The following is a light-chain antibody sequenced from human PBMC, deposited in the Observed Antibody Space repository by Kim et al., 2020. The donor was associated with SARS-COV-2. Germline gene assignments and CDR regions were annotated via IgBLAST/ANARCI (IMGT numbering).Light chain of an antibody. Sequence: DIQLIQSPSSLSASVGDRVTIACQASHDISNYLNWYQQKPEKAPKLLISGASNLEAGVPSRFGGSGSGRDFTFTISSLQPDDIATYYCQQYDDLPFTFGPGTKVDIK. CDR3: QQYDDLPFT. CDR1: HDISNY. J-gene: IGKJ3*01. V-gene: IGKV1-33*01. CDR2: GAS.